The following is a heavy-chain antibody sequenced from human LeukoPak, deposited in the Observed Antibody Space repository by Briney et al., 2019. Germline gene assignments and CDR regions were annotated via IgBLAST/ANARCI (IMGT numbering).Heavy chain of an antibody. V-gene: IGHV3-30*04. CDR2: ISYDESNK. Sequence: GSLRLSCAASGFTFSSYGMHWVRQAPGKGLEWVALISYDESNKDYADSVKGRFTISRDNSKNTLYLQMNSLRAEDTAVYYCARDRGNYVIEAFDIWGQGTMVTVSS. J-gene: IGHJ3*02. CDR3: ARDRGNYVIEAFDI. CDR1: GFTFSSYG. D-gene: IGHD4-11*01.